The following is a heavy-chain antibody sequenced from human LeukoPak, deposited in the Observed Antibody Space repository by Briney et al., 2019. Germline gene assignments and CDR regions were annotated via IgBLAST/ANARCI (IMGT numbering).Heavy chain of an antibody. CDR1: GGSFSGYY. V-gene: IGHV4-34*01. J-gene: IGHJ2*01. CDR2: INHSGSI. D-gene: IGHD3-22*01. CDR3: ARVNFRGLYYYDSSGYYYDRHRGRSWYFVL. Sequence: PSETLSLTCTVYGGSFSGYYWSWIRQPPGRGLEWIGEINHSGSINYNPSLKSRVTISVDTSKNQFSLKLSSVTAADTAVYYCARVNFRGLYYYDSSGYYYDRHRGRSWYFVLWGRGTLVTVSS.